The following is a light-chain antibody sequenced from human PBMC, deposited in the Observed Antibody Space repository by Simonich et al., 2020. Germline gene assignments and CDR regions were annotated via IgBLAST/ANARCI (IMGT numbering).Light chain of an antibody. CDR3: SSYTSSSTWV. CDR1: SSDLGGYNY. J-gene: IGLJ3*02. Sequence: QSALTQPASVSGSPGQSITISCTGTSSDLGGYNYVSWYQQHPGKAPKLMIYDVSKRPSGVSNRFSGSKSGNTASLTISGLQADDEADYYCSSYTSSSTWVFGGGTKLTVL. V-gene: IGLV2-14*01. CDR2: DVS.